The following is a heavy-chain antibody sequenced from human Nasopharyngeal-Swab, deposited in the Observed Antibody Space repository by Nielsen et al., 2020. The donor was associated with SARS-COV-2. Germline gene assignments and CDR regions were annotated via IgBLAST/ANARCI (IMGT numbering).Heavy chain of an antibody. CDR3: ARDRVNTVTTVEPPFWKGYYYYGMDV. CDR2: INPSGGST. V-gene: IGHV1-46*01. D-gene: IGHD4-17*01. J-gene: IGHJ6*02. Sequence: ASVKVSCKASGYTFTSYYMHWVRQAPGQGLEWMGIINPSGGSTSYAQKFQGRVTMTRDTSTSTVYMELSRLRSENTAVYYCARDRVNTVTTVEPPFWKGYYYYGMDVWGQGTTVTVSS. CDR1: GYTFTSYY.